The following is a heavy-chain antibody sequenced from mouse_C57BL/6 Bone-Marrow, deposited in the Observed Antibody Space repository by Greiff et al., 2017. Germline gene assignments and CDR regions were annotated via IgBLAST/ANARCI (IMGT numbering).Heavy chain of an antibody. CDR3: ASCFQDYVDY. CDR1: GYTFTSYG. CDR2: IYPRSGNT. J-gene: IGHJ2*01. Sequence: VKLVESGAELARPGASVKLSCKASGYTFTSYGISWVKQRTGQGLEWIGEIYPRSGNTYYNEKFKGKATLTADKSSSTAYMELRSLTSEDSAVYFCASCFQDYVDYWGQGTTLTVSS. V-gene: IGHV1-81*01.